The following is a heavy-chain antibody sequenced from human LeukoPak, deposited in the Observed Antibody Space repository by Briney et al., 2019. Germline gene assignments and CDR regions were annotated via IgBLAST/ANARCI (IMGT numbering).Heavy chain of an antibody. Sequence: PGGSLRLSCAASGFTFDDYAMHWVRQAPGEGLEWVSGISWNSGSIGYADSVKGRFTISRDNAKNSLYLQMNSLRAEDTALYYCAKDSAYYDSSGYSGAFDIWGQGTMVTVSS. J-gene: IGHJ3*02. V-gene: IGHV3-9*01. CDR2: ISWNSGSI. CDR3: AKDSAYYDSSGYSGAFDI. CDR1: GFTFDDYA. D-gene: IGHD3-22*01.